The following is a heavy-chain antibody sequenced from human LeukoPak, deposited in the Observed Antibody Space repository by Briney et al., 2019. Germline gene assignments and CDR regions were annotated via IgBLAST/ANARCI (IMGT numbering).Heavy chain of an antibody. J-gene: IGHJ4*02. CDR3: ASTLRGNYNQDY. D-gene: IGHD1-1*01. Sequence: EASVKVSCKASGYTFTSYYMHWVRQAPGQGLEWMGIINPSGGSTSYAQKFQGRATMTRDTSTSTVYMELSSLRSEDTAVYYCASTLRGNYNQDYWGQGTLVTVSS. CDR1: GYTFTSYY. CDR2: INPSGGST. V-gene: IGHV1-46*01.